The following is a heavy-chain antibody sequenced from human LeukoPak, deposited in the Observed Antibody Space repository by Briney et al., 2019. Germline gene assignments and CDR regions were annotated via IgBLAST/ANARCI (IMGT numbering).Heavy chain of an antibody. Sequence: PGGSLRLSCAASGFTFSSYWMHWVRQAPGKGLVWVSRINSDGSSKPYADSVKGRFTISRDNAKNTLYLQMNRLRAEDTAVYYCARFVGDQDAFDIWGQGTMVTVSS. CDR2: INSDGSSK. CDR1: GFTFSSYW. V-gene: IGHV3-74*01. CDR3: ARFVGDQDAFDI. J-gene: IGHJ3*02. D-gene: IGHD3-10*01.